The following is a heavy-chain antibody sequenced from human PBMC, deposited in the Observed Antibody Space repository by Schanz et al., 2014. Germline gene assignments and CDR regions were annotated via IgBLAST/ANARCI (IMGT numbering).Heavy chain of an antibody. J-gene: IGHJ6*02. CDR2: IIPVLAIA. CDR1: GGTFSTYP. V-gene: IGHV1-69*04. CDR3: ARGPSQGYSYGHNIGAYYYGMDV. Sequence: GPEVKKPGASVKVSCKASGGTFSTYPINWLRQAPGQGLEWMGRIIPVLAIADYAQKFQGRVTITADKSTSTASMELSSLRSEDTAVYYCARGPSQGYSYGHNIGAYYYGMDVWGQGTTVTVSS. D-gene: IGHD5-18*01.